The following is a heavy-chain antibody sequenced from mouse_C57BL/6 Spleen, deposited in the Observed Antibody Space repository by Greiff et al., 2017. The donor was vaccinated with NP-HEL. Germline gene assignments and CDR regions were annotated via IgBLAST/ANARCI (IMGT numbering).Heavy chain of an antibody. CDR1: GFTFSDYY. CDR2: INYDGSST. CDR3: ARERRDWYFDV. J-gene: IGHJ1*03. Sequence: EVMLVESEGGLVQPGSSMKLSCTASGFTFSDYYMAWVRQVPEKGLEWVANINYDGSSTYYLDSLKSRFIISRDNAKNILYLQMSSLKSEDTATYYCARERRDWYFDVWGTGTTVTVSS. V-gene: IGHV5-16*01.